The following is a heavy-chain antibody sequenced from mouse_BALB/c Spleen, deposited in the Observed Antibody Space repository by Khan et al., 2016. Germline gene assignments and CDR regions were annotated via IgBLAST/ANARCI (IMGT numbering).Heavy chain of an antibody. CDR2: IYPGDGDT. CDR1: GYTFTSYW. CDR3: SRGGDYSLYYTMDY. J-gene: IGHJ4*01. Sequence: QVQLQQSGAELARPGASVKLSCKASGYTFTSYWMQWVKQRPGQGLEWIGAIYPGDGDTRYTQKFKGKATLTADKSSSTAYMQLSSLESEDSAVYYCSRGGDYSLYYTMDYWGQGTSVTVSS. D-gene: IGHD1-1*01. V-gene: IGHV1-87*01.